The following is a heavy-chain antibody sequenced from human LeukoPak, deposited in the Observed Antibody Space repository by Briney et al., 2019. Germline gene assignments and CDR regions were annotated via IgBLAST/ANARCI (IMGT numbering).Heavy chain of an antibody. Sequence: NPGGSLRLSCAASGFTFSNAWMSWVRQAPGKGLEWVGRIKSKTDGGTTDYAAPVKGRFTISRDDSKNTLYLQMNSLKTEDTAVYYCTTNPRYCGGDCSYFDYWGQGTLVTVSS. J-gene: IGHJ4*02. CDR2: IKSKTDGGTT. CDR3: TTNPRYCGGDCSYFDY. CDR1: GFTFSNAW. V-gene: IGHV3-15*01. D-gene: IGHD2-21*02.